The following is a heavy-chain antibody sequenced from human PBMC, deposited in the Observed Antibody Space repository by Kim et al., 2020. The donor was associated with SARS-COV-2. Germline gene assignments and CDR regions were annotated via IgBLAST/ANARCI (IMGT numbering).Heavy chain of an antibody. CDR2: IKQDGSEK. Sequence: GGSLRLSCAASGFTFSSYWMSWVRQAPGKGLEWVANIKQDGSEKYYVDSVKGRFTISRDNAKNSLYLQMNSLRAEDTAVYYCAREGYGSGSYIYYYGMDVWGQGTTVTVSS. J-gene: IGHJ6*02. V-gene: IGHV3-7*01. CDR1: GFTFSSYW. CDR3: AREGYGSGSYIYYYGMDV. D-gene: IGHD3-10*01.